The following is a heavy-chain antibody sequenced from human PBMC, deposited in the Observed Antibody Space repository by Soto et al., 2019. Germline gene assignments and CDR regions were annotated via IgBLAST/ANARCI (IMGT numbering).Heavy chain of an antibody. CDR1: GFTFHGST. Sequence: GESVKISCXGSGFTFHGSTMHWVRQASGKGLEWIGLISIKPNNYATVYAASVTGRFTISRDDSNNTAYLQMNSLKTEDTAVYYCVRAHENSNYYFDYWGRGTLVTVSS. J-gene: IGHJ4*02. CDR3: VRAHENSNYYFDY. CDR2: ISIKPNNYAT. D-gene: IGHD3-10*01. V-gene: IGHV3-73*01.